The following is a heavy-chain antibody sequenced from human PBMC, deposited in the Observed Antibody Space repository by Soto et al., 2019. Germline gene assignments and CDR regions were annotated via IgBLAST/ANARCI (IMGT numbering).Heavy chain of an antibody. V-gene: IGHV1-18*01. CDR2: ISAYNGNT. Sequence: QVQLVQSGAEVKKPGASVKVSCKASGYTFTSYGISWVRQAPGQGLEWMGWISAYNGNTNYAQQLQGXAXXXTXXSTSTASMELRSLRSDDTAVYYCARGVGASYYFDYWGQGTLVTVSS. CDR1: GYTFTSYG. D-gene: IGHD1-26*01. J-gene: IGHJ4*02. CDR3: ARGVGASYYFDY.